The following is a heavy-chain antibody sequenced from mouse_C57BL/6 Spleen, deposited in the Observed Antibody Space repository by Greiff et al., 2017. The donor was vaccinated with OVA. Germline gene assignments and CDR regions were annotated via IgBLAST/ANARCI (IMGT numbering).Heavy chain of an antibody. Sequence: QVQLQQSGAELAKPGASVKLSCKASGYTFTSYWMHWVKQRPGQGLEWIGYINPSSGYTKYNQKFKDKATLTADKSSSTAYMQLSSLTYEDSAVYYCARGYYGNYPYFDYWGQGTTLTVSS. CDR3: ARGYYGNYPYFDY. CDR2: INPSSGYT. D-gene: IGHD2-1*01. J-gene: IGHJ2*01. CDR1: GYTFTSYW. V-gene: IGHV1-7*01.